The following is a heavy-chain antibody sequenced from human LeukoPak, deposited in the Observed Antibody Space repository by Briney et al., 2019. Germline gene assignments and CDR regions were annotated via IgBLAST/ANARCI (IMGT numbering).Heavy chain of an antibody. J-gene: IGHJ4*02. CDR2: INSDGSST. CDR3: ARGKVDTAMAIDY. CDR1: GFTFSSYW. V-gene: IGHV3-74*01. Sequence: GGSLRLSCAASGFTFSSYWMHWVRQAPGKGLVWVSRINSDGSSTSYADSVKGRFTISRDNAKNTLYLQMNSLRAEDTAVYYCARGKVDTAMAIDYWGQGTLVTVSS. D-gene: IGHD5-18*01.